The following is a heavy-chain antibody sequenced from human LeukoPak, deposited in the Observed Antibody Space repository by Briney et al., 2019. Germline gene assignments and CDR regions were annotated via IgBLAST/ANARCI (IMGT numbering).Heavy chain of an antibody. CDR2: IYSGGST. CDR3: ARGGYDSPYYFDY. Sequence: PGGSLRLSCAVSGFTFSSYNMNWVRQAPGKGLEWVSVIYSGGSTYYADSVKGRFTISRDNSKNTLYLQMNSLRAEDTAVYYCARGGYDSPYYFDYWGQGTLVTVPS. V-gene: IGHV3-53*01. CDR1: GFTFSSYN. J-gene: IGHJ4*02. D-gene: IGHD3-22*01.